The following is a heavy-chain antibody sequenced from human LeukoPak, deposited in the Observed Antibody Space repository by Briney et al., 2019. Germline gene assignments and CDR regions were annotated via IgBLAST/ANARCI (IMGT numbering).Heavy chain of an antibody. V-gene: IGHV3-64*01. D-gene: IGHD1-26*01. Sequence: GGSLRLSCAASGFTFSSYAMHWVRQAPGKGLEYVSAISSNGGSTYYANSVKGRFTISRDNSKNTLYLQMGSLRAEDMAVYYCARSVGATTYYYYMDVWGKGSTVTVSS. CDR3: ARSVGATTYYYYMDV. CDR1: GFTFSSYA. CDR2: ISSNGGST. J-gene: IGHJ6*03.